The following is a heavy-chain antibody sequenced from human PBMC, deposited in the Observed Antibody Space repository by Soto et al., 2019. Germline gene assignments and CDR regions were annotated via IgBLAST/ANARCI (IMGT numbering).Heavy chain of an antibody. CDR1: GFTFSSYA. J-gene: IGHJ4*02. CDR2: ISGSGGST. Sequence: EVQLLESGGGLLQPGGSLRLSCAASGFTFSSYAMSWVRQAPGKGLEWVSAISGSGGSTYYADSVKGRFTISRDNSKNTLDLQLNSLRAEDTAVYYCAKDHYSSCWYGHPFDYWGQGPMVTVSS. V-gene: IGHV3-23*01. D-gene: IGHD6-19*01. CDR3: AKDHYSSCWYGHPFDY.